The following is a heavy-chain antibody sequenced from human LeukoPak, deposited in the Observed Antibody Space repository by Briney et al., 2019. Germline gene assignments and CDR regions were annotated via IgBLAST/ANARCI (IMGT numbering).Heavy chain of an antibody. CDR1: GGSFSGYY. D-gene: IGHD3-22*01. V-gene: IGHV4-34*01. J-gene: IGHJ4*02. CDR2: IYHSGST. CDR3: ARSGVSSGYYYVNY. Sequence: PSETLSLTCAVYGGSFSGYYWSWIRQPPGKGLEWIGFIYHSGSTNYNPSLKSRVTISVNTSKNEFSLKLSSVTTADTAVYYCARSGVSSGYYYVNYWGQGTLVTVSS.